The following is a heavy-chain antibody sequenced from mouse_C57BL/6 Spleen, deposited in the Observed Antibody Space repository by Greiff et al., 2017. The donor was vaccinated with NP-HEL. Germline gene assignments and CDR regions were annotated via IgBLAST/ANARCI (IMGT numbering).Heavy chain of an antibody. CDR3: AREGTGTWFAY. CDR2: ISGGGGNT. Sequence: EVHLVESGEGLVKPGGSLKLSCAASGFTFSSYTMSWVRQTPEKRLEWVATISGGGGNTYYPDSVKGRFTISRDNAKNTLYLQMSSLRSEDTALYYCAREGTGTWFAYWGQGTLVTVSA. J-gene: IGHJ3*01. CDR1: GFTFSSYT. V-gene: IGHV5-9*01. D-gene: IGHD4-1*01.